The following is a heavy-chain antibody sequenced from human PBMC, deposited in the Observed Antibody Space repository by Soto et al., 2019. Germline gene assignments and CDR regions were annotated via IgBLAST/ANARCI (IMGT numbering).Heavy chain of an antibody. CDR1: GFTFSTYW. CDR2: MDQDGSET. J-gene: IGHJ4*02. V-gene: IGHV3-7*01. Sequence: EVQLVESGGGLVPPGGPLSLPCAASGFTFSTYWMTWVRQPPGKGLEWVANMDQDGSETYYVDSGRGRFTVSRDNAKNSLSLPMNSLRVEDTAVYYCVCGGNFFIYWGQGTLVTVSP. CDR3: VCGGNFFIY. D-gene: IGHD3-16*01.